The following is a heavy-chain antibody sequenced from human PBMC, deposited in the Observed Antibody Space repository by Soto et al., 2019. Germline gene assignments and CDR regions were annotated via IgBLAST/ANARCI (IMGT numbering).Heavy chain of an antibody. D-gene: IGHD2-15*01. V-gene: IGHV4-34*01. J-gene: IGHJ3*02. CDR3: ARVSIVVVVAAPANDAFDI. CDR2: INHSGST. CDR1: GGSFSGYY. Sequence: SETLSLTCAVYGGSFSGYYWSWIRQPPGKGLEWIGEINHSGSTNYNPSLKSRVTTSVDTSKNQFSLKLSSVTAADTAVYYCARVSIVVVVAAPANDAFDIWGQGTMATVSS.